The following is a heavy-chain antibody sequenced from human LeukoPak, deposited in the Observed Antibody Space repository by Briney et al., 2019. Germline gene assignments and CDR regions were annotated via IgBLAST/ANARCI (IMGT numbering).Heavy chain of an antibody. Sequence: PSETLSLTCTVSGGSISSYYWSWIRQPPGKGLEWIGYIYYSGSTNYNPSLKSRVTISVDTSKNQFSLKLSSVTAADTAVYYCARADYDILTGQYYFDYWGQGTLVTVSS. CDR2: IYYSGST. V-gene: IGHV4-59*01. CDR3: ARADYDILTGQYYFDY. CDR1: GGSISSYY. J-gene: IGHJ4*02. D-gene: IGHD3-9*01.